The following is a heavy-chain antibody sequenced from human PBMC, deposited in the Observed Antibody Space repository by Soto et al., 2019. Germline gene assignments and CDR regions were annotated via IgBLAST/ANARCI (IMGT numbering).Heavy chain of an antibody. CDR2: ITSGGGST. CDR3: AKGYSGYDYALDY. Sequence: GGSLRLSCAASGFTFSNYVMSWVRQAPGKGLEWVLGITSGGGSTFYADSVKGRFTISRDNSMNTLYLQMNSLRAEDTAVYYCAKGYSGYDYALDYWGQGTLVTVSS. D-gene: IGHD5-12*01. J-gene: IGHJ4*02. CDR1: GFTFSNYV. V-gene: IGHV3-23*01.